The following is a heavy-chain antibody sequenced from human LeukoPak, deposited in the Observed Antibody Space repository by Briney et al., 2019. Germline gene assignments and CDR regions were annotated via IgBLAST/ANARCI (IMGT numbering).Heavy chain of an antibody. J-gene: IGHJ4*02. V-gene: IGHV3-53*01. D-gene: IGHD3-3*01. Sequence: GGSLRLSCAASGFTVSSNYMSWVRQAPGKGLEWVSVIYSGGSTYYADSVKGRFTISRDNAKNSLYLQMNSLRAEDTAVYYCARDSGLRFLEWPDYWGQGTLVTVSS. CDR2: IYSGGST. CDR3: ARDSGLRFLEWPDY. CDR1: GFTVSSNY.